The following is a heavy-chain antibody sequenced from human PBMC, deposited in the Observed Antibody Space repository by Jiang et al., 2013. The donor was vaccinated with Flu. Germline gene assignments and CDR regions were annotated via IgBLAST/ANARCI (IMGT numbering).Heavy chain of an antibody. CDR2: TYYRSKWYN. CDR3: ARTDEYSSSSVDY. J-gene: IGHJ4*02. CDR1: SSNSAA. V-gene: IGHV6-1*01. Sequence: SSNSAAWNWIRQSPSRGLEWLGRTYYRSKWYNDYAVSVKSRITINPDTSKNQFSLQLNSVTPEDTAVYYCARTDEYSSSSVDYWGQGTLVTVSS. D-gene: IGHD6-6*01.